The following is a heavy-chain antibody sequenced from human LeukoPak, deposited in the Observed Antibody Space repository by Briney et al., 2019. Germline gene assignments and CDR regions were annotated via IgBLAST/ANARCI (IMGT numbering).Heavy chain of an antibody. V-gene: IGHV3-9*01. CDR1: GFTFSSYA. CDR2: ISWNSGSI. D-gene: IGHD2-2*01. J-gene: IGHJ6*02. CDR3: AKDQSTNLYYYGMDV. Sequence: GGSLRLSCAASGFTFSSYAMHWVRQAPGKGLEWVSGISWNSGSIGYADSVKGRFTISRDNAKNSLYLQMNSLRAEDTALYYCAKDQSTNLYYYGMDVWGQGTTVTVSS.